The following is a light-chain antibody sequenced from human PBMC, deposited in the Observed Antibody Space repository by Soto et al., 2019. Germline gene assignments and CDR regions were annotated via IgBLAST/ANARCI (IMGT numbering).Light chain of an antibody. V-gene: IGKV3-20*01. CDR1: QSFGGSY. CDR3: QQYCRSRT. CDR2: GAS. Sequence: EVGLNQSPCALSLSTGERASLSCRASQSFGGSYLASYPQKPGQAPRLLIYGASTRATGIPDRFSGSGSGTNFTLTISRLEPEDFAVYYCQQYCRSRTFGQGT. J-gene: IGKJ1*01.